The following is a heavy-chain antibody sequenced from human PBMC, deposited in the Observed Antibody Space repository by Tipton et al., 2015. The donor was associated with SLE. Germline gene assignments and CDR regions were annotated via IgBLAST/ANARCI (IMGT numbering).Heavy chain of an antibody. Sequence: TLSLTCTVSGGSISGHYWSWIRQPPGKGLEWIGTIYYSGRTDYNPSLKSRVTMSVDTSMNQFSLKLSSVTAADTAVYYCARRRFQSASDYWGQGTLVSVSS. D-gene: IGHD2-21*01. CDR1: GGSISGHY. J-gene: IGHJ4*02. CDR3: ARRRFQSASDY. CDR2: IYYSGRT. V-gene: IGHV4-59*07.